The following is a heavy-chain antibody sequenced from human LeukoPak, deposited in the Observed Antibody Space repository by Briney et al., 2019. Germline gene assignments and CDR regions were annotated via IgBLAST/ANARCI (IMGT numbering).Heavy chain of an antibody. Sequence: GGSLRLSCAATGFTVSSNYMSWVRQAPGKGLEWVSVIYSGGSTYYADSVKGRFTISRDSSKNTLYLQMNSLRAEDTAVYYCASTLVATIPRGLDAFDIWGQGTMVTVSS. D-gene: IGHD5-12*01. V-gene: IGHV3-53*01. J-gene: IGHJ3*02. CDR2: IYSGGST. CDR3: ASTLVATIPRGLDAFDI. CDR1: GFTVSSNY.